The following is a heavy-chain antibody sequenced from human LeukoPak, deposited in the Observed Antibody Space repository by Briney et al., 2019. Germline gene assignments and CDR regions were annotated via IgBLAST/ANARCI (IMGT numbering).Heavy chain of an antibody. CDR2: ISSYNGDT. D-gene: IGHD3-16*01. CDR3: ANWGGSRWYDYSYGMDV. J-gene: IGHJ6*02. Sequence: GPVKVSCKASGYRFTSYGISWVRQAPGQGLEWMGWISSYNGDTNYAQKVQGRVTMTTDTSTSTAYMELRSLRSDDTAVYYCANWGGSRWYDYSYGMDVWGQGTTVTVSS. CDR1: GYRFTSYG. V-gene: IGHV1-18*01.